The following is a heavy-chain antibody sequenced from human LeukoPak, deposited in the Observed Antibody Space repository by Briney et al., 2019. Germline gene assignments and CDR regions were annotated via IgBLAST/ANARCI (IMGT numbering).Heavy chain of an antibody. V-gene: IGHV3-15*01. D-gene: IGHD3-3*01. CDR1: GFTFSNAW. Sequence: GGSLRLSCAASGFTFSNAWMSWVRQAPGKGLEWVGRIKSKTDGGTTDYAAPVKGRFTISRDDSKNTLYLQMNSLKTEDTAVYYCTTVPIFGVVELYYMDVWGKGTTVTVSS. CDR2: IKSKTDGGTT. J-gene: IGHJ6*03. CDR3: TTVPIFGVVELYYMDV.